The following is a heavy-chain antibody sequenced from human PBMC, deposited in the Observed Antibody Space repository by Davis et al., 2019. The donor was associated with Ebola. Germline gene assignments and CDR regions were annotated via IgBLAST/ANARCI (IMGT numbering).Heavy chain of an antibody. J-gene: IGHJ5*01. V-gene: IGHV6-1*01. CDR3: ARDLNWLDS. CDR1: GDSVSSRSAA. Sequence: SQTLSLTCAIPGDSVSSRSAAWNWLRQSPSRGLEWLGKTYYRSKWYTDYALSVKSRIVINPDTSKNQFSLQLNSVTPDDTAVYYCARDLNWLDSWGQGTLVTVSS. CDR2: TYYRSKWYT.